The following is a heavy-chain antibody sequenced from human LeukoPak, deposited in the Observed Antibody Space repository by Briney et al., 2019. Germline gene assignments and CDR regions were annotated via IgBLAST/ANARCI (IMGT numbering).Heavy chain of an antibody. CDR3: AKDRNGCPTNFDS. J-gene: IGHJ4*02. D-gene: IGHD5-24*01. CDR2: ISSSGGTT. Sequence: PGGSLRLSCAASGFTFSTSAVNWVRQAPGKGLEWVSAISSSGGTTYYADSVKGRFGISRDNSKNTLYLQMNSLRAEDTAVYYCAKDRNGCPTNFDSWGQGTLVTVS. V-gene: IGHV3-23*01. CDR1: GFTFSTSA.